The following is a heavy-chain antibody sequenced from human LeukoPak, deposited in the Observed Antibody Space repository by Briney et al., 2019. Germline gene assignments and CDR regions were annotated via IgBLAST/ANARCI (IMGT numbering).Heavy chain of an antibody. CDR2: IYYSGST. J-gene: IGHJ3*02. D-gene: IGHD1-26*01. CDR3: ARDSGSYYSHDAFDI. CDR1: GGSISSYY. Sequence: PSETLSLTCTVSGGSISSYYWSWIRQPPGKGLEWIGCIYYSGSTNYNPSLKSRVTISVDTSKNQFSLKLGSVTAADTAVYYCARDSGSYYSHDAFDIWGQGTMVTVSS. V-gene: IGHV4-59*01.